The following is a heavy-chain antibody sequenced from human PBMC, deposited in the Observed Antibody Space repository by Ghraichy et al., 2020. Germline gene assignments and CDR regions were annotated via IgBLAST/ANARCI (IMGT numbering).Heavy chain of an antibody. J-gene: IGHJ4*02. Sequence: GGSLRLSCAGSGFIFNNYAMSWARQAPGKGLEWVSGISASGGSTYYADSVKGRFTISRDNCKSTLYLQMNSLRAEDTAAYYCAARFGDFLFVFDYWGQGTLVTVSS. CDR3: AARFGDFLFVFDY. D-gene: IGHD3-10*01. CDR2: ISASGGST. V-gene: IGHV3-23*01. CDR1: GFIFNNYA.